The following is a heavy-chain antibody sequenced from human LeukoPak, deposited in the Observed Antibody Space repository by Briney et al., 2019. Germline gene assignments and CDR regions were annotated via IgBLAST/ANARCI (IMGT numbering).Heavy chain of an antibody. J-gene: IGHJ4*02. CDR3: ARVLEWTTGGDY. V-gene: IGHV3-21*01. Sequence: GGSLRLSCAASGSTFSSYAMNWVRQAPGKGLEWVSSVSSSSTNIFYADSVKGRFTISRDDAKNSLYLQMNSLRVEDTAVYYCARVLEWTTGGDYWGQGTLVTVSS. CDR1: GSTFSSYA. D-gene: IGHD3-3*01. CDR2: VSSSSTNI.